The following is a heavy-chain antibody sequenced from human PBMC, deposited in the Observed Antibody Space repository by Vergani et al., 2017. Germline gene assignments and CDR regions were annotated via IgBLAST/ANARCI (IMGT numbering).Heavy chain of an antibody. CDR3: ARVKAAAGTKYHFDY. D-gene: IGHD6-13*01. CDR2: MNPNSGNT. CDR1: GYTFTSYY. Sequence: QVQLVQSGAEVKKPGASVKVSCKASGYTFTSYYMHWVRQATGQGLEWMGWMNPNSGNTGYAQKFQGRVTMTRNTSISTAYMELSSLRSEDTAVYYCARVKAAAGTKYHFDYWGQGTLVTVSS. V-gene: IGHV1-8*02. J-gene: IGHJ4*02.